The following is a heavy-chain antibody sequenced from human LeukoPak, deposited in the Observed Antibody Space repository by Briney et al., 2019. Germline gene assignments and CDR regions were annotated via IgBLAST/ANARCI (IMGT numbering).Heavy chain of an antibody. CDR1: GFTFSSYA. J-gene: IGHJ4*02. Sequence: AGRSLRLSCAASGFTFSSYAMSWVRQAPGKGLEWVSAISGSGGSTYYADSVKGRFTISRDNSKNTLYLQMNSLRAEDTAVYYCAKEYYDFWSGYPHDYWGQGTLVTVSS. V-gene: IGHV3-23*01. CDR2: ISGSGGST. CDR3: AKEYYDFWSGYPHDY. D-gene: IGHD3-3*01.